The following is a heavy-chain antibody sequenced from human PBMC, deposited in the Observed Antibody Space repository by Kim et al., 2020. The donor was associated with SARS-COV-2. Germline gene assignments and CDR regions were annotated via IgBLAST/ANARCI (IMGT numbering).Heavy chain of an antibody. CDR2: INHSGST. Sequence: SETLSLTCAVYGGSFSGYYWSWIRQPPGKGLEWIGEINHSGSTNYNPSLKSRVTISVDTSKNQFSLKLSSVTAADTAVYYCARGGRYFASRRPTFDYWGQGTLVTVSS. CDR1: GGSFSGYY. CDR3: ARGGRYFASRRPTFDY. D-gene: IGHD3-9*01. V-gene: IGHV4-34*01. J-gene: IGHJ4*02.